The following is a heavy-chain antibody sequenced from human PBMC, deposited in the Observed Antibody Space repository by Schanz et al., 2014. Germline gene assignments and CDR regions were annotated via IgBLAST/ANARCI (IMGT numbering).Heavy chain of an antibody. CDR3: VRDAGWAFGDYHGMDV. CDR2: ISAYNGHT. Sequence: QGQLVQSGAEVKKPGASVKVSCKASGYTFTSYGITWVRQAPGQGLEWMGRISAYNGHTTYAQKFQGRVTMTTDTSTSTAYMELRSLISDDTAVYYCVRDAGWAFGDYHGMDVWGQGTSVTVSS. V-gene: IGHV1-18*01. CDR1: GYTFTSYG. D-gene: IGHD3-10*01. J-gene: IGHJ6*02.